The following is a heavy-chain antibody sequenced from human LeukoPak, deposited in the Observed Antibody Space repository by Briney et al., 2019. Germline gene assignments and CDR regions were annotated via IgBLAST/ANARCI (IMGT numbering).Heavy chain of an antibody. CDR2: IIPILGIA. J-gene: IGHJ4*02. Sequence: SVRVSCKASGGTFSSYAISWVRQAPGQGLEWMGRIIPILGIANYAQKFQGRGTITADKSTSTAYMELSSLRSEDTAVYYCARVAWDPHRDGYSSWYFDCWGQGRLDSVSS. CDR3: ARVAWDPHRDGYSSWYFDC. D-gene: IGHD5-24*01. CDR1: GGTFSSYA. V-gene: IGHV1-69*04.